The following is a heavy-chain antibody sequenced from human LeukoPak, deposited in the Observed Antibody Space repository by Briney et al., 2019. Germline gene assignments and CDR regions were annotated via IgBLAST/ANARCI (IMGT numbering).Heavy chain of an antibody. D-gene: IGHD3-10*01. V-gene: IGHV1-8*01. CDR3: ARAIRRGELERY. CDR2: MNPNSGDT. J-gene: IGHJ4*02. CDR1: GYTFTSYD. Sequence: ASVKVSCKASGYTFTSYDINWLRQATGQGLEWMGWMNPNSGDTGYAQTFQGRVTMTRDTSVGTAYMELSSLRSEDTAVYYCARAIRRGELERYWGQGTLVTVSS.